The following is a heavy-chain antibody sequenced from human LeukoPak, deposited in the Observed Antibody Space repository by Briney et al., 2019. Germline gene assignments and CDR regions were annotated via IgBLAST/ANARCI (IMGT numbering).Heavy chain of an antibody. V-gene: IGHV1-2*02. D-gene: IGHD6-13*01. CDR1: GYTFTGYY. CDR2: MNPNSGNT. J-gene: IGHJ4*02. Sequence: ASVKDSCKASGYTFTGYYMHWVRQAPGQGLEWMGWMNPNSGNTGYAQKFQGRVTMTRDTSISTAYMELSRLRSDDTAVYYCARAGTIAAAGYDYWGQGTLVTVSS. CDR3: ARAGTIAAAGYDY.